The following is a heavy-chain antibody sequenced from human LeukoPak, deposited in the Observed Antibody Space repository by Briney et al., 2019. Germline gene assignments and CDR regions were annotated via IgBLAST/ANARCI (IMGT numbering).Heavy chain of an antibody. CDR1: GYTFTGYY. V-gene: IGHV1-2*02. J-gene: IGHJ6*02. D-gene: IGHD6-13*01. CDR3: ARDYSSSWYYYYYGMDV. CDR2: INPNSGGT. Sequence: ASVKVSCKASGYTFTGYYMHWVRLAPGQGLEWMGWINPNSGGTNYAQKFQGRVTMTRDTSISTAYMELSRLRSDDTAVYYCARDYSSSWYYYYYGMDVWGQGTTVTVSS.